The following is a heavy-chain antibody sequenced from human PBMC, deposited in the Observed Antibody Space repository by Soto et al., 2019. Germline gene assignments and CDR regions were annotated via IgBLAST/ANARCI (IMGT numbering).Heavy chain of an antibody. D-gene: IGHD6-13*01. Sequence: PXVSLSLSCAASGFTFSSNYMSWVRQAPGKGLEYIGRIRSKSDGWTTEYTAPVEGRFTISRDDSKNTMYLQMSGLKTEDTAVYYCTTNRPGTNVFDKWGQGTLVTVSS. J-gene: IGHJ3*02. CDR2: IRSKSDGWTT. CDR3: TTNRPGTNVFDK. V-gene: IGHV3-15*01. CDR1: GFTFSSNY.